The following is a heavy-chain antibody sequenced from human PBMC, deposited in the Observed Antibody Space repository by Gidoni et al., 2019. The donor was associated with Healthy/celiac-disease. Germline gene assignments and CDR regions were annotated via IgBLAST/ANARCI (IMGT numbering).Heavy chain of an antibody. Sequence: EVQLVELGGGLVQPGGPLRLPWAAPGSTFSSYWMSWVRQAPGKGLEWVANIKQDGSEKYYVDSVKGRFTISRDNAKNSLYLQMNSLRAEDTAVYYCARDSSHSSSPFDYWGQGTLVTVSS. V-gene: IGHV3-7*04. J-gene: IGHJ4*02. CDR1: GSTFSSYW. D-gene: IGHD6-13*01. CDR2: IKQDGSEK. CDR3: ARDSSHSSSPFDY.